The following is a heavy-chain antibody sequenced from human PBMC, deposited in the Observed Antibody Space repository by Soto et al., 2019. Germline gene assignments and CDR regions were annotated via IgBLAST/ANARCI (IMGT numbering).Heavy chain of an antibody. Sequence: GGSLRLPCAASGFTFSNAWMSWVRQAPGKGLEWVGRIKSKTDGGTTDYAAPVKGRFTISRDDSKNTLYLQMNSLKTEDTAVYYCTTEPYYDFWSGYPVFDYWGQGTLVTVSS. D-gene: IGHD3-3*01. J-gene: IGHJ4*02. CDR2: IKSKTDGGTT. V-gene: IGHV3-15*01. CDR1: GFTFSNAW. CDR3: TTEPYYDFWSGYPVFDY.